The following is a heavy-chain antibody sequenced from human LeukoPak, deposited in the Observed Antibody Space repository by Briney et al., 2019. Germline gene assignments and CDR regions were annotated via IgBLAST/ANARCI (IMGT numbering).Heavy chain of an antibody. CDR3: VRDFSGKWSLEY. Sequence: GRSLRLSCAASGFIFSNDAMHWVRQAPGKGLEWVAFIWFDGSNKHYADSVKGRFTISRDNSEDTLYLQMNSLRGEDTAVYYCVRDFSGKWSLEYWGQGTLVTVSS. V-gene: IGHV3-33*01. CDR2: IWFDGSNK. J-gene: IGHJ4*02. CDR1: GFIFSNDA. D-gene: IGHD6-25*01.